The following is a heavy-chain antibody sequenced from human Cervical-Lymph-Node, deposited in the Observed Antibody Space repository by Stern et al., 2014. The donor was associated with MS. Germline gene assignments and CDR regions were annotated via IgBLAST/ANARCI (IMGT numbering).Heavy chain of an antibody. V-gene: IGHV4-61*02. Sequence: QVQLVESGPGLVKPSQTLSLTCTVSGGSISSRTYSWSWIRQPAGKGLEWIGHIYYSGSANYNPSLKSRVTISIDTPKNQSSLQLSSVTAADTALYYCARDRGVGWFDPWGQGTLVTVSS. CDR3: ARDRGVGWFDP. D-gene: IGHD1-26*01. CDR1: GGSISSRTYS. J-gene: IGHJ5*02. CDR2: IYYSGSA.